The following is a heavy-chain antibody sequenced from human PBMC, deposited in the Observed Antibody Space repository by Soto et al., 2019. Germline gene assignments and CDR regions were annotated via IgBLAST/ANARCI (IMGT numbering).Heavy chain of an antibody. V-gene: IGHV3-23*01. D-gene: IGHD6-19*01. CDR1: GFTFSSYA. CDR3: AKSEPGIAVADNASGTFDY. Sequence: EVQLLESGGGLVQPGGSLRLSCAASGFTFSSYAMSWVRQAPGKGLEWVSAISGSGGSTYYADSVKGRFTISRDNSKNPVYLQMNSLRADYTAVYYCAKSEPGIAVADNASGTFDYWGQGTLVTVSS. J-gene: IGHJ4*02. CDR2: ISGSGGST.